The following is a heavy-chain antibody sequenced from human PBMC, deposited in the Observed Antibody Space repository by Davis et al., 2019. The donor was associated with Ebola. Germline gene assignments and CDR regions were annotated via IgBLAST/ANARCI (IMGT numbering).Heavy chain of an antibody. D-gene: IGHD2-2*01. J-gene: IGHJ4*02. CDR3: AREGVQLLYVDY. CDR1: GFTFSTYA. Sequence: PGGSLRLSCVVSGFTFSTYALHWVRQAPGKGLEWVAIISDDGRNKYYADSVKGRFTISSDNSKNTLYLQVNSLRADDTAVYYCAREGVQLLYVDYWGQGTQVTVSS. CDR2: ISDDGRNK. V-gene: IGHV3-30*03.